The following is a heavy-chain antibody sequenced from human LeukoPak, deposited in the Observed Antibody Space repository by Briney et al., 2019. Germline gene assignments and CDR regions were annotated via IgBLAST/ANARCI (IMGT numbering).Heavy chain of an antibody. CDR1: GGSISSSSYY. V-gene: IGHV4-39*07. CDR3: ARDRVAATRRGYYYGMDV. CDR2: IYYSGST. Sequence: SETLSLTCTVSGGSISSSSYYWGWIRQPPGKGLEWIGSIYYSGSTYYNPSLKSRVTISVDTSKNQFSLKLSSVTAADTAVYYCARDRVAATRRGYYYGMDVWGQGTTVTVSS. J-gene: IGHJ6*02. D-gene: IGHD2-15*01.